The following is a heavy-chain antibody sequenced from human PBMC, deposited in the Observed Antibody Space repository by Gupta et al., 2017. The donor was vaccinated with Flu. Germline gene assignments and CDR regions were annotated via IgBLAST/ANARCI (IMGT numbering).Heavy chain of an antibody. D-gene: IGHD2-15*01. Sequence: QVQLQESGPGLVTPSETLSLTCTLSGGSISSYYWSWIRQPPGKGLEWIGYIYYSGSTNYNPSLKSRVTISVDTAKNQFSLKLSAVTAADTAVYYCARGGYPGMSRWFDPWGQGTLVTVSS. V-gene: IGHV4-59*01. J-gene: IGHJ5*02. CDR3: ARGGYPGMSRWFDP. CDR2: IYYSGST. CDR1: GGSISSYY.